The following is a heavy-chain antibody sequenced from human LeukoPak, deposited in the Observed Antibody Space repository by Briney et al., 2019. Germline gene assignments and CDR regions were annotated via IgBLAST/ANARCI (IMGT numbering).Heavy chain of an antibody. V-gene: IGHV4-59*13. CDR2: IYYSGST. Sequence: SETLSLTCTVSVGSISSYYWSWIRQPPGEGLEWIRYIYYSGSTNYNPSLKGRVTISVDTSKNQFSLKLSSVTAADTAVYYCAGSGWYLFNAFDIWGQGTMVTVSS. CDR3: AGSGWYLFNAFDI. J-gene: IGHJ3*02. CDR1: VGSISSYY. D-gene: IGHD6-19*01.